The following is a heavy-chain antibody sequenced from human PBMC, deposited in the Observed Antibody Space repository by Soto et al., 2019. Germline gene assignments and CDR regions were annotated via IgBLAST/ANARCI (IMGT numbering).Heavy chain of an antibody. D-gene: IGHD3-10*01. CDR2: ISKSGDST. V-gene: IGHV3-23*01. Sequence: GGSLRLSCAASGVTFTSYAMTWVRQVPGEGLQWVSSISKSGDSTYYADSVKGRFATSRDNSKNTLYLQMNSLRAEDTAIYYCAKGSFGFDYWGPGTLLTVSS. CDR3: AKGSFGFDY. CDR1: GVTFTSYA. J-gene: IGHJ4*02.